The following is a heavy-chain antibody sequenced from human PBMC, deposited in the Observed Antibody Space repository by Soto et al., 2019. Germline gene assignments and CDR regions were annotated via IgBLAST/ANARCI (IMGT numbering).Heavy chain of an antibody. D-gene: IGHD2-8*01. CDR2: VYSNGNT. V-gene: IGHV4-39*01. CDR3: ASLPNGRLGDS. J-gene: IGHJ4*02. CDR1: GDSITNNNYH. Sequence: PSETLSLTSTVSGDSITNNNYHWGWTRQPPGKGLEWIGTVYSNGNTYYNPSLRSRLAISVDTSKNQFSLSLISVTAADTAVYFCASLPNGRLGDSWGPGTLVTVSS.